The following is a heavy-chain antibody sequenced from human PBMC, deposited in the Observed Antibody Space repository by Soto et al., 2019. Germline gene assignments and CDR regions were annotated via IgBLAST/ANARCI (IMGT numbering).Heavy chain of an antibody. CDR1: GFSFSNYT. V-gene: IGHV3-21*01. CDR2: ISRSSNHI. D-gene: IGHD3-10*01. J-gene: IGHJ6*02. CDR3: AKDRGRGSPVSGGMDV. Sequence: GGSLRLSCAASGFSFSNYTMNWVRQAPGKGLEWVSVISRSSNHIYYADSMKGRFTISRDNAKNSLYLQMDSLRAEDTAVYYCAKDRGRGSPVSGGMDVWGQGTTVTVSS.